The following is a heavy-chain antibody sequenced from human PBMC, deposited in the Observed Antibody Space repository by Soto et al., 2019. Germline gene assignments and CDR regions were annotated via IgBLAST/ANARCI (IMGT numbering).Heavy chain of an antibody. D-gene: IGHD3-22*01. Sequence: EVQLLQSGGGLLQPGGSLRLSCAASGFTFSSYAMTWVRRAPGKGLEWVSAIRAGGGTTYYADSVKGRFTVSRGNSKNTLYLQMNSLSAEDTAVYYCAKPPASVSFTTYYYYGMDVWGRGTTVTVSS. V-gene: IGHV3-23*01. CDR3: AKPPASVSFTTYYYYGMDV. J-gene: IGHJ6*02. CDR1: GFTFSSYA. CDR2: IRAGGGTT.